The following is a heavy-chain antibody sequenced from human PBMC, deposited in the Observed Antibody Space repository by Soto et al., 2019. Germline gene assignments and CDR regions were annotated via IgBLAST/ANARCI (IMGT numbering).Heavy chain of an antibody. D-gene: IGHD6-13*01. J-gene: IGHJ5*02. CDR2: IIPIFGTA. CDR3: ARDRVDSSSWYTHNWFDP. V-gene: IGHV1-69*12. Sequence: QVQLVQSGAEVKKPGSSVKVSCKASGGTFSSYAISWVRQAPGQGLEWMGGIIPIFGTANYAQKFQGRVTITADESTSTAYMALSILRSEDTAVYYCARDRVDSSSWYTHNWFDPWGQGTLVTVSS. CDR1: GGTFSSYA.